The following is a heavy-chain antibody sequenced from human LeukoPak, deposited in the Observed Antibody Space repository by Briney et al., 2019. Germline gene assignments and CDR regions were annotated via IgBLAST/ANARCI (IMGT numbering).Heavy chain of an antibody. D-gene: IGHD3-10*01. J-gene: IGHJ5*02. Sequence: PGGSRRLSCAASGFTFSSYAVNWVRQAPGKGLEWVSIISGSGDTTYYADSVKGRFTISRDNSKNTLYLQMNSLRAEDTAVYYCASFGFGYNWFDPWGQGTLVTVSS. CDR2: ISGSGDTT. CDR3: ASFGFGYNWFDP. V-gene: IGHV3-23*01. CDR1: GFTFSSYA.